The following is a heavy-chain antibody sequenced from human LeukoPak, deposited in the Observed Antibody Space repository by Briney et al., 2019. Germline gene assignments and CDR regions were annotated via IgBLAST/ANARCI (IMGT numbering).Heavy chain of an antibody. V-gene: IGHV3-30*18. D-gene: IGHD6-13*01. CDR3: AKNPSGVDIAATEP. Sequence: GGSLRLSCAASGFTFSSNGMHWVRQAPGRELDWVAFISYDGSNEYYADSVKGRFTISRDNSKNTLYLQMNSLRPEDTAVYYCAKNPSGVDIAATEPWGQGTLVTVPS. J-gene: IGHJ5*02. CDR2: ISYDGSNE. CDR1: GFTFSSNG.